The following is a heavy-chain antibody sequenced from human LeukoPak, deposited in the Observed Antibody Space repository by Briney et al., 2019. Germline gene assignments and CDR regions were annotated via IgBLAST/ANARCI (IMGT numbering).Heavy chain of an antibody. CDR3: AKGTLAASGWFDP. J-gene: IGHJ5*02. CDR2: ISYDGSNK. Sequence: GRSLRLSCAASGFTFSSYAMHWVRQAPGKGLEWVAVISYDGSNKYYADSVKGRFTISRDNAKNSLYLQMNSLRAEDTALYYCAKGTLAASGWFDPWGQGTLVTVSS. CDR1: GFTFSSYA. D-gene: IGHD6-13*01. V-gene: IGHV3-30*04.